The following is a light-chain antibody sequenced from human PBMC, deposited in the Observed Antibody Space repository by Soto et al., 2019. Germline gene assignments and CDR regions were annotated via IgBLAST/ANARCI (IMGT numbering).Light chain of an antibody. CDR2: AAS. Sequence: AIQMTQSPSSLSASVGDRVTITCRASQGIRNDLDWVQQKPGKAPKLLIYAASNLQSGVPARFSGSGSGTDFTLTHSSLQPEDFATYYCLQKYFYPFTFGPGTKVDIK. CDR3: LQKYFYPFT. CDR1: QGIRND. J-gene: IGKJ3*01. V-gene: IGKV1-6*01.